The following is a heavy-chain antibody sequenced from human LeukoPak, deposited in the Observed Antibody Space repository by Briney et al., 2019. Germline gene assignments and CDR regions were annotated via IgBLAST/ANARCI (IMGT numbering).Heavy chain of an antibody. Sequence: GGSLRLSCAASGFTFSNYGMNWVRQAPGKGLEWVGRSRNKADSYTTYYAASVKGRFTISRDDSKNSLYLQMNSLKAEDTAVYYCTRHFFSEWGQGTLVTVSS. CDR1: GFTFSNYG. V-gene: IGHV3-72*01. D-gene: IGHD3-3*02. CDR2: SRNKADSYTT. CDR3: TRHFFSE. J-gene: IGHJ4*02.